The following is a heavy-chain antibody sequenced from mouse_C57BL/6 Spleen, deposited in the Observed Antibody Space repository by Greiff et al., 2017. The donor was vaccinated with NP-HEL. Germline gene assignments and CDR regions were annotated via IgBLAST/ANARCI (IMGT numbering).Heavy chain of an antibody. CDR1: GYTFTSYW. D-gene: IGHD1-1*01. Sequence: QVQLQQPGAELVKPGASVKLSCKASGYTFTSYWMHWVKQRPGQGLEWIGMIHPNSGSTNYNEKFKSKATLTVDKSSSTAYMQLSSLTSADSAVYYCASYYGSSPFAYWGQGTLVTVSA. V-gene: IGHV1-64*01. CDR3: ASYYGSSPFAY. CDR2: IHPNSGST. J-gene: IGHJ3*01.